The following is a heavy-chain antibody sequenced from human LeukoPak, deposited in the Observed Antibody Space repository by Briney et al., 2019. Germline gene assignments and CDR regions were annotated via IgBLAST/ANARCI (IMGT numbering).Heavy chain of an antibody. CDR3: ARSWAGMYYPFYYFDY. J-gene: IGHJ4*02. V-gene: IGHV4-34*01. Sequence: PSETLPLTCAVYGDSFSGYYWSWIRQPPGEGLEWIAEINHRGTTHYNPSLKSRVNISADTSKNQFSLNLDSVTAADTAVYYCARSWAGMYYPFYYFDYWGQGTLVSVSS. CDR2: INHRGTT. D-gene: IGHD1-26*01. CDR1: GDSFSGYY.